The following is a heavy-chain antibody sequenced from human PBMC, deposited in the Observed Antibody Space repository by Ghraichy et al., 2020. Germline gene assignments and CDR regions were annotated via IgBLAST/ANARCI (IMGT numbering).Heavy chain of an antibody. J-gene: IGHJ4*02. CDR2: ISFDGRSR. Sequence: GGSLRLSCAASGFTFTNYGMHWVRQAPGKGLEWVALISFDGRSRYYADSVRGRFTISRDTSNNTLYLQMSSLRLEDTAVYFCAKDLPSHTHMFLPGDSWGQGTLVTVSS. CDR1: GFTFTNYG. V-gene: IGHV3-30*18. CDR3: AKDLPSHTHMFLPGDS. D-gene: IGHD3-10*02.